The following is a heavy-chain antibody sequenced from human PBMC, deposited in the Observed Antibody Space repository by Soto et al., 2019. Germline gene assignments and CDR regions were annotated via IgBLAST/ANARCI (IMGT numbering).Heavy chain of an antibody. J-gene: IGHJ6*03. D-gene: IGHD3-10*01. CDR1: GYTFTSYD. Sequence: GASVKVSCKASGYTFTSYDINWVRQATGQGLEWMGWMNPNSGNTGYAQKFQGRVTMTRNTSIITAYMELSSLRSEDTAVFYCARASRGYYYYYYYMDVWGKGTTVTVSS. CDR3: ARASRGYYYYYYYMDV. CDR2: MNPNSGNT. V-gene: IGHV1-8*01.